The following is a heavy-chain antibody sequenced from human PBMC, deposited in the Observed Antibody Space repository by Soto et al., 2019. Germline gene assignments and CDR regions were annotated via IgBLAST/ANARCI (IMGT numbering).Heavy chain of an antibody. Sequence: PSETLSLTCDVSGESFSGYYWSWIRQPPGKGLEWIGQIFHGGSTNYNPSLKSRVTISVDTSKNQFSLKLSSVTAADTAVYYCARRMYFDWFFDYWGQGTLVTVSS. D-gene: IGHD3-9*01. CDR3: ARRMYFDWFFDY. CDR2: IFHGGST. V-gene: IGHV4-34*12. J-gene: IGHJ4*02. CDR1: GESFSGYY.